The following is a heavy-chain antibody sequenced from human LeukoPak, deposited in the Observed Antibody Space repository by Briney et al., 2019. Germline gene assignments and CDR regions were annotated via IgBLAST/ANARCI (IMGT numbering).Heavy chain of an antibody. CDR3: VRDSSGWFDY. Sequence: PGRSLRLSCAASGFTFSSYAMHWVRQAPGKGLEWVAVISDDGSNKYYVDSVKGRFTFSRDNSKNTLYLQMNSLRAEDTAVYYCVRDSSGWFDYWGQGTLVTVSS. D-gene: IGHD6-19*01. J-gene: IGHJ4*02. CDR2: ISDDGSNK. V-gene: IGHV3-30*04. CDR1: GFTFSSYA.